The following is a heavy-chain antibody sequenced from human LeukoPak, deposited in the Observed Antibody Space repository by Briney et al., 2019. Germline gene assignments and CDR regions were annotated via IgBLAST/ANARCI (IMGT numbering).Heavy chain of an antibody. D-gene: IGHD2-15*01. Sequence: SETLSLTCAVYGGSFSGYYWSWIRQPPGKGLEWIGEINHSGSTNYNPSLKSRVTISVDTSKNQFSLKLSSVTAADTAVYYCARVTCSGGSCYFDYWGQGTLVTVSS. CDR3: ARVTCSGGSCYFDY. V-gene: IGHV4-34*01. J-gene: IGHJ4*02. CDR2: INHSGST. CDR1: GGSFSGYY.